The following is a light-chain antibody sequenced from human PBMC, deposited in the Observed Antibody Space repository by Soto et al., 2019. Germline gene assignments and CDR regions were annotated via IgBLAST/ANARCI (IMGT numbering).Light chain of an antibody. V-gene: IGKV3-20*01. CDR3: QQYGSSPPYT. CDR2: GAS. Sequence: EIVLTQSPGTLSLSPGERATLSCRASQTVSRSALAWYQQKPGQAPRLLIYGASNRATGIPDRFSGSGSGTGFTLTVSRLEPEDFAVFYCQQYGSSPPYTFGQGTKVDIK. J-gene: IGKJ2*01. CDR1: QTVSRSA.